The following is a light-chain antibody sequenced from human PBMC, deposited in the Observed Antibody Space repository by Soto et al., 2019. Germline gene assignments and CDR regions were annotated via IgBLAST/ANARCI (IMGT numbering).Light chain of an antibody. CDR1: TGTVTSGHY. CDR3: LLPYTGPYV. J-gene: IGLJ1*01. V-gene: IGLV7-46*01. CDR2: DTV. Sequence: AVVTQEPSLTVSPGGTVTLTCGSSTGTVTSGHYPYWFQQKPGQAPRTLIYDTVKKHSWTPARFSGSLLGGKAALTLSGAQPEDEADYYCLLPYTGPYVFCPGTNVAVL.